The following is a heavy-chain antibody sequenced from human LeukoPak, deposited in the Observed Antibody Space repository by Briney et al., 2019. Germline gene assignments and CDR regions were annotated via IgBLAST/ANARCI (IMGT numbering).Heavy chain of an antibody. CDR2: IWYDGSNK. J-gene: IGHJ4*02. V-gene: IGHV3-33*06. CDR1: GFTFSSYG. Sequence: PGGSLRLSCAASGFTFSSYGMHWVRQAPGKGLEWVAVIWYDGSNKYYADSVKGRFTISRDNSKNTLYLQMNSLRAEDTAVYYCAKGSVWRTTVTMVDYWGQGTLVTVSS. CDR3: AKGSVWRTTVTMVDY. D-gene: IGHD4-17*01.